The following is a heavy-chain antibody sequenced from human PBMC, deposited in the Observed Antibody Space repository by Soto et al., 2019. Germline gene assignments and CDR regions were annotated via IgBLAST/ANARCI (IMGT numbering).Heavy chain of an antibody. Sequence: TSETLSLTCTVSGGSISSYYWSWIRQPAGKGLEWIGRIYTSGSTNYNPSLKSRVTMSVDTSKNQFSLKLSSVTAADTAVYYCAREGISGYYANYAFDIWGQGTMVTVSS. J-gene: IGHJ3*02. CDR2: IYTSGST. D-gene: IGHD3-22*01. CDR3: AREGISGYYANYAFDI. V-gene: IGHV4-4*07. CDR1: GGSISSYY.